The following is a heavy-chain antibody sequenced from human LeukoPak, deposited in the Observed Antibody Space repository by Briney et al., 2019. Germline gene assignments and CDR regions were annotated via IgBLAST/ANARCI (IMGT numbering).Heavy chain of an antibody. D-gene: IGHD3-10*01. CDR2: IYYSGST. J-gene: IGHJ4*02. Sequence: SETLSLTCTVSGGSISSYYWSWIRQPPGKGLEWIGYIYYSGSTNYNPSLKSRVTISVDTSKNQFSLKLSSVTAADTAVYYCARLGTYGSGSYLSWCDYWGQGTLVTVSS. V-gene: IGHV4-59*01. CDR1: GGSISSYY. CDR3: ARLGTYGSGSYLSWCDY.